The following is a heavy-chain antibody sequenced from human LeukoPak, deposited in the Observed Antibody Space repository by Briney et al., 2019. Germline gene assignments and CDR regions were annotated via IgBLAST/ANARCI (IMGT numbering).Heavy chain of an antibody. D-gene: IGHD6-13*01. Sequence: SETLSLTCTVSGDSISSSSYYWGWIRQSPGKGLEWIGRIYYSGSTYYNPSLKSRVTISVDTSKNQFSPKLSSVSAADTAMYYCAREAAAGTRWFDPWGQGTLVTVSS. J-gene: IGHJ5*02. CDR3: AREAAAGTRWFDP. CDR2: IYYSGST. V-gene: IGHV4-39*07. CDR1: GDSISSSSYY.